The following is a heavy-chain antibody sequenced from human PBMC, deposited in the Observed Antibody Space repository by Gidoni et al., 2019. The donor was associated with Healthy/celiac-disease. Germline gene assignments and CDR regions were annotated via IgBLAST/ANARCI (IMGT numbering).Heavy chain of an antibody. CDR2: IKQDGSEK. CDR3: ARGTLMITFGWEYYFDY. Sequence: EVQLVESGGGLVQPGGSLRLSCAASGFTFSSYWMSWVRQAPGKGLEWVANIKQDGSEKYYVDSVKGRFTISRDNAKNSLYLQMNSLRAEDTAVYYCARGTLMITFGWEYYFDYWGQGTLVTVSS. J-gene: IGHJ4*02. D-gene: IGHD3-16*01. V-gene: IGHV3-7*03. CDR1: GFTFSSYW.